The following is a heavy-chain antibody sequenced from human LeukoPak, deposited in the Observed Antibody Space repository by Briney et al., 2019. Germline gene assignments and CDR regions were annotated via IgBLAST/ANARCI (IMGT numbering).Heavy chain of an antibody. CDR3: ARQYCSGTSCYSDY. D-gene: IGHD2-15*01. CDR2: IYPGDSET. V-gene: IGHV5-51*01. CDR1: GYSFSSYW. Sequence: GESLKISCKGSGYSFSSYWISWVRQMPGEGLEWMGIIYPGDSETRNSPSFQGQVTISADKSISTAYLQWSSLKASDTAMYYCARQYCSGTSCYSDYWGQGTLVTVSS. J-gene: IGHJ4*02.